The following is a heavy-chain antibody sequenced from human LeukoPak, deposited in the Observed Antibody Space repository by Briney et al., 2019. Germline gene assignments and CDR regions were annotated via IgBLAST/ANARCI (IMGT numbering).Heavy chain of an antibody. CDR2: INPNSGGT. Sequence: ASVKVSCKASGYTFTGYYMHWVRQAPGQGLEWMGWINPNSGGTNYAQKFQGRVTMTRDTSISTAYMELSRLRSDDTAVYYCARFGYLYDRSGYYGWFDPWGQGTLVTVSS. J-gene: IGHJ5*02. V-gene: IGHV1-2*02. CDR3: ARFGYLYDRSGYYGWFDP. D-gene: IGHD3-22*01. CDR1: GYTFTGYY.